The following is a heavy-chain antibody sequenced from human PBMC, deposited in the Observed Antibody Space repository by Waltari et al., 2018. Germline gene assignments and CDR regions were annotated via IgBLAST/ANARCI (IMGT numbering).Heavy chain of an antibody. D-gene: IGHD3-10*01. CDR2: IYSGGST. Sequence: EVQLLESGGGLVQPGGSLRLACAASGFTFSSYAMRWVRQVPGKVLEWVTVIYSGGSTYYADSVKGRFTISRDNSKNTLYLQMNSLRADETAVYYCANLVPLGTHDAFDIWGQGTMVTVSS. J-gene: IGHJ3*02. CDR3: ANLVPLGTHDAFDI. CDR1: GFTFSSYA. V-gene: IGHV3-23*03.